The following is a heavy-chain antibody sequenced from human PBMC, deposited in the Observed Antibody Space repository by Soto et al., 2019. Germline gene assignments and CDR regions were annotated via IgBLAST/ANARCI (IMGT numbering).Heavy chain of an antibody. V-gene: IGHV4-4*07. CDR1: GASMNTYF. CDR3: ARDEPDTGEGFDI. D-gene: IGHD3-10*01. J-gene: IGHJ3*02. Sequence: QVQLQQSGPGLVKPSETLSLTCSVSGASMNTYFWSWIRQPAGKGLEGIGRVYTSGTTNYNPSLKSRVTMSVDTTTKKVSLKLISLTAADTAVYYCARDEPDTGEGFDIWGQGTMVTVSS. CDR2: VYTSGTT.